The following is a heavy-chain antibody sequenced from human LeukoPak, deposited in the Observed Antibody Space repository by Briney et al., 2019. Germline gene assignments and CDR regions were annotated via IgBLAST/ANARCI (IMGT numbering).Heavy chain of an antibody. Sequence: SETLSLTCTVSGGSISSGSYYWSWIRQPAGKGLEWIGRIYTSGSTNYNPSLKSRVTISVDTSKNQFSLKLSSVTAADTAVYYCARAAGSLLRRGHIDYWGQGTLVTVSS. CDR1: GGSISSGSYY. J-gene: IGHJ4*02. D-gene: IGHD3-3*01. CDR3: ARAAGSLLRRGHIDY. CDR2: IYTSGST. V-gene: IGHV4-61*02.